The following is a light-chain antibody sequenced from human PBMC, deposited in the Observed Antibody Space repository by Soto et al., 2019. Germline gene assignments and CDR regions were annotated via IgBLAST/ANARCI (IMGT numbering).Light chain of an antibody. CDR1: NIGSKS. CDR2: YDS. V-gene: IGLV3-21*04. Sequence: SYELTQPPSVSVAPGKTARITCGGNNIGSKSVPWYQQKPGQAPVLVIYYDSDRPSGIPERFSGSNSGNPATLTISRVEAGYEADYYCQVWDSRSAPHVVFGGGTKLTVL. CDR3: QVWDSRSAPHVV. J-gene: IGLJ2*01.